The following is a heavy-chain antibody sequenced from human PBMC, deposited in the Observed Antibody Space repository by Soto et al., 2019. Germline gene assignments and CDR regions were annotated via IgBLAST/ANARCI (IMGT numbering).Heavy chain of an antibody. CDR1: GGSFSGYY. V-gene: IGHV4-34*01. CDR2: INHSGST. CDR3: ARGAGTIPRRYYYYYYGMDV. Sequence: QVQLQQWGAGLLKPSETLSLTCAVYGGSFSGYYWSWIRQPPGKGLEWIGEINHSGSTNYNPSLKIRVTISVDTSKNQFSLKLSSVTAADTAVYYCARGAGTIPRRYYYYYYGMDVWGQGTTVTVSS. J-gene: IGHJ6*02. D-gene: IGHD1-7*01.